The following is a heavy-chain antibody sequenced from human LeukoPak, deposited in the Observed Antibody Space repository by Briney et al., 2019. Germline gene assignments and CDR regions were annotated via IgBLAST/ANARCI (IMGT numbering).Heavy chain of an antibody. J-gene: IGHJ4*02. CDR3: ARDHWRLNY. CDR2: IHYGGST. D-gene: IGHD2-21*02. V-gene: IGHV4-59*12. Sequence: SETLSLTCTVSGGSISSYYWSWIRQPPGKGLEWIGYIHYGGSTNYNPSLKSRVTISLNTSKNQFSLKLSSVTAADTAVYYCARDHWRLNYWGQGTLVTVSS. CDR1: GGSISSYY.